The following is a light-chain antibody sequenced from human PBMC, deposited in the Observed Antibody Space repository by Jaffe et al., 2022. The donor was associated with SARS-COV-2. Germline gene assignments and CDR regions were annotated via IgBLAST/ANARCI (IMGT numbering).Light chain of an antibody. CDR3: ISYTVSTTLYV. CDR1: SSDVGGYNY. J-gene: IGLJ1*01. V-gene: IGLV2-14*01. CDR2: EVS. Sequence: QSALTQPASVSGSPGQSITISCTGTSSDVGGYNYVSWYQQHPGKAPKLMIYEVSNRPSGVPDRFSGSKSGNTASLTISGLQAEDEADYYCISYTVSTTLYVFGTGTKVTVL.